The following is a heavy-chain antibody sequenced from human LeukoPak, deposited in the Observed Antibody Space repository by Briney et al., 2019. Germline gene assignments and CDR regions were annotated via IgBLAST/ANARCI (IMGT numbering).Heavy chain of an antibody. J-gene: IGHJ3*02. CDR1: GGSISSYY. CDR3: ARDFNWDAFDI. Sequence: PSETLSLTCTVSGGSISSYYWSWIRQPPGKGLEWIGYIYYSGSTNYNPSLKSRVTISVDTSKNQFSLKLSSVTAADTAVYYCARDFNWDAFDIWGQGTMVTVSS. V-gene: IGHV4-59*01. D-gene: IGHD3-9*01. CDR2: IYYSGST.